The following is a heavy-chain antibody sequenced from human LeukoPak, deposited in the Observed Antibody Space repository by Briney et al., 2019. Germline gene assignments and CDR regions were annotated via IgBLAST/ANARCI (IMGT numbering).Heavy chain of an antibody. V-gene: IGHV3-23*01. Sequence: QTGGSLRLSCVGSGYTFSDFEMNWVRQAPGKGLEWVSGISGSDGSTNYADSVKGRFTISRENSKNTLYLQMNSLRAEDTAVYYCAKDSAKKYDDYWGQGTLVTVSS. CDR3: AKDSAKKYDDY. D-gene: IGHD2/OR15-2a*01. J-gene: IGHJ4*02. CDR2: ISGSDGST. CDR1: GYTFSDFE.